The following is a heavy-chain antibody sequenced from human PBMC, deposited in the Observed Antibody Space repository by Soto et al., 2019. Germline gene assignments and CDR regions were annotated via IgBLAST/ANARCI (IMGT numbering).Heavy chain of an antibody. V-gene: IGHV3-30-3*01. J-gene: IGHJ3*02. D-gene: IGHD3-16*01. Sequence: QVQLVESGGGVVQPGRSLRLSCAASGFTFSSYAMHWVRQAPGKGLEWVAVISYDGSNKYYADSVKGRFTISRDNSKNPLYLQMNSLRAEDTAVYYCARGSFPFRFPPLGAFDIWGQGTMVTVSS. CDR2: ISYDGSNK. CDR1: GFTFSSYA. CDR3: ARGSFPFRFPPLGAFDI.